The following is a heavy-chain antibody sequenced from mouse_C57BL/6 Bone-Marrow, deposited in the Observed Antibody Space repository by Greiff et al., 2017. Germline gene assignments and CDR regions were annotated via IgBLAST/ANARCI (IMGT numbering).Heavy chain of an antibody. CDR1: GYTFTGYW. CDR3: ARSGLRLREEFDY. D-gene: IGHD3-2*02. Sequence: QVQLKQSGAELMKPGASVKLSCKATGYTFTGYWIEWVKQRPGHGLEWIGEILPGSGSTNYNEKFKGKATFTADTSSNTSYMQLSSLTAEDSAIYYGARSGLRLREEFDYWGQGTTLTVSS. CDR2: ILPGSGST. V-gene: IGHV1-9*01. J-gene: IGHJ2*01.